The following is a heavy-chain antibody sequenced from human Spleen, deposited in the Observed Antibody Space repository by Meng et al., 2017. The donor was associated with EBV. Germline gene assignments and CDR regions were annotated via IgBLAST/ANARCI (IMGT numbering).Heavy chain of an antibody. CDR1: GDSISSFYY. D-gene: IGHD6-19*01. V-gene: IGHV4-39*01. CDR3: ARPFPSWQSPRLDPFGA. CDR2: VHYTGST. Sequence: LRLRESGPVQVKPSETLSLPCTVSGDSISSFYYWGWIRQPPGRGLEWIGSVHYTGSTYYSPSLKSRVTVSVDTSKNQFSLRLTSVTAADTAVYYCARPFPSWQSPRLDPFGAWGQGTLVTVSS. J-gene: IGHJ5*02.